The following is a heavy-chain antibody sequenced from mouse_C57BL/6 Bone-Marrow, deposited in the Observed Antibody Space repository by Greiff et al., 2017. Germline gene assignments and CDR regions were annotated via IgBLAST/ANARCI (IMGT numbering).Heavy chain of an antibody. D-gene: IGHD3-2*02. CDR1: GYTFTSYG. J-gene: IGHJ4*01. V-gene: IGHV1-81*01. CDR3: ALRLRAMDY. CDR2: IYPRSGNT. Sequence: VQLQQSGAELARPGASVKLSCKASGYTFTSYGISWVKQRTGQGLEWIGEIYPRSGNTYYNEKFKGKATLTADKSSSTAYMELRSLTSEDSAVYFCALRLRAMDYWGQGTQSPSPQ.